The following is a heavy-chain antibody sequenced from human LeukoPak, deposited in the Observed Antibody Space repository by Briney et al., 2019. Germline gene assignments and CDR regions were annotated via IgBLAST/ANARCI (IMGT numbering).Heavy chain of an antibody. CDR2: ISGSGGST. J-gene: IGHJ4*02. CDR1: GFTFSSYA. V-gene: IGHV3-23*01. Sequence: GRSLRLSCAASGFTFSSYAMHWVRQAPGKGLEWVSAISGSGGSTYYADSVKGRFTISRDNSKNTLYLQMNSLRAEDTAVYYCAKGDSMIVVVITDYFDYWGQGTLVTVSS. D-gene: IGHD3-22*01. CDR3: AKGDSMIVVVITDYFDY.